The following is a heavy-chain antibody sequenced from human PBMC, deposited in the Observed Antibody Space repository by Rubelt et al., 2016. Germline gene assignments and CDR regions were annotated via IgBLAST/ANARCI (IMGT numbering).Heavy chain of an antibody. CDR3: ARNPRGHTYVGAFDI. J-gene: IGHJ3*02. D-gene: IGHD5-18*01. CDR2: ISGSGGST. V-gene: IGHV3-23*01. Sequence: EVQLLESGGGLVQPGGSLRLSCVASGFSFSNYAMNWVRQAPGKGLEWVAAISGSGGSTFYADSVKGRFTISRDNSKNTLYLQMNSLRAEETAVYYCARNPRGHTYVGAFDIWGQGTMVTVSS. CDR1: GFSFSNYA.